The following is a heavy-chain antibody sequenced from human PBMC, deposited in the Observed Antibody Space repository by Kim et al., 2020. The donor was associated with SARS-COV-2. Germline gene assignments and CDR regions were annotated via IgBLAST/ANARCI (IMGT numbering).Heavy chain of an antibody. V-gene: IGHV3-30-3*01. Sequence: GGSLRLSCAASGFTFSSYGIHWVRQAPGKGLEWVALISYDGSNKYYADSVKGRFTISRDSSKNTMYVQMNSLRAEDTAVYYCVRAQYTSSWWYYGMDVWGQGTTVTVSS. CDR2: ISYDGSNK. CDR3: VRAQYTSSWWYYGMDV. D-gene: IGHD6-6*01. J-gene: IGHJ6*02. CDR1: GFTFSSYG.